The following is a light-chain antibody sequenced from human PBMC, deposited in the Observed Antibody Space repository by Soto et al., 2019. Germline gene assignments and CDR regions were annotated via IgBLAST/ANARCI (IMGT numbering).Light chain of an antibody. J-gene: IGKJ5*01. CDR3: QQSYSTPFT. CDR1: QSISSY. Sequence: DIQMTQSPSSLSASVGDRVTITCRANQSISSYLNCYQQKPGKAPKLLIYAASSLQSGVPSRFSGSGSGTDFTLTISSLQPEDFATYYCQQSYSTPFTFGQGTRLEIK. V-gene: IGKV1-39*01. CDR2: AAS.